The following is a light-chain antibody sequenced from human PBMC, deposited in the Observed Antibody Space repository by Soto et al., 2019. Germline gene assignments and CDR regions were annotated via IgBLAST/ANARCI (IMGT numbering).Light chain of an antibody. CDR3: QQYNNFLT. J-gene: IGKJ4*01. CDR1: QSVSNN. CDR2: GAS. V-gene: IGKV3-15*01. Sequence: EIVMTQSPATLSVSPGERATLSCRASQSVSNNLAWYQQKPGQAPRLLIYGASTRATGIPARFSGSGSGTEFTLTISSLLSEDFAVYYCQQYNNFLTFGGGTKVEIK.